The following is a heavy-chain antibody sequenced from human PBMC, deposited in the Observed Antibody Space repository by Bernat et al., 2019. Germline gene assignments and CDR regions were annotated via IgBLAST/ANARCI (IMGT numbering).Heavy chain of an antibody. V-gene: IGHV3-33*08. CDR2: IWYDGSNK. Sequence: QVQLVESGGGVVQPGRSLRLSCAASGFTFSSYAMHWVRQAPGKGLEWVTVIWYDGSNKYYADSVKGRFTISRDNSKNTLFLQMNSLRAEDTAVYYCARVGSGWSVDYWGQGTLVTVSS. J-gene: IGHJ4*02. CDR3: ARVGSGWSVDY. CDR1: GFTFSSYA. D-gene: IGHD6-19*01.